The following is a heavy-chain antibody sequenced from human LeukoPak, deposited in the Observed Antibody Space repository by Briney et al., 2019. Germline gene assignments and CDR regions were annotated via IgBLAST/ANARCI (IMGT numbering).Heavy chain of an antibody. CDR3: ARVDRLYERTYPAGYDI. D-gene: IGHD6-25*01. CDR2: INPHSGGT. Sequence: ASVKVSFKASGYNYRYYYIHWVRHAPGQGLEWMGWINPHSGGTRYAPKFQGRVTMSSDMSINTAYMELRRLRSDDTAIFYCARVDRLYERTYPAGYDIWGQGTRVTVSS. V-gene: IGHV1-2*02. J-gene: IGHJ3*02. CDR1: GYNYRYYY.